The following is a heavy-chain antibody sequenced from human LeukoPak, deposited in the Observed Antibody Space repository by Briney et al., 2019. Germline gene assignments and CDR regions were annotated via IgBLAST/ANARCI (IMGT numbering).Heavy chain of an antibody. CDR1: GYTFTGYY. CDR3: ARATAVATMKAFDY. J-gene: IGHJ4*02. CDR2: INPNSGGT. Sequence: ASVKVSCKASGYTFTGYYMYWVRQAPGQGLEWMGWINPNSGGTNYAQKFQGWVTMTRDTSIGTAYMELSRLRSDDTAVYYCARATAVATMKAFDYWGQGTLVTVSS. V-gene: IGHV1-2*04. D-gene: IGHD5-12*01.